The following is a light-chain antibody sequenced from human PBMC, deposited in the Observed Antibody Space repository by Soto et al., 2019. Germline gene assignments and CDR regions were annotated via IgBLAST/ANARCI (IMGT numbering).Light chain of an antibody. J-gene: IGLJ1*01. CDR1: RSNIGENY. CDR2: KNN. V-gene: IGLV1-47*01. Sequence: QSVLSQSSSASGAPGQRVHISCSGRRSNIGENYVYWYQQFPGTAPRVLIYKNNRRPSGVPDRFSGSKSGTSASLAISGLRSEDEADYYCAAWDDTLNGYVFGTGTKVTVL. CDR3: AAWDDTLNGYV.